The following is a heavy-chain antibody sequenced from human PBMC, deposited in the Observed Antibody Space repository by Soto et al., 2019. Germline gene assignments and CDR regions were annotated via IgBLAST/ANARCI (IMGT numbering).Heavy chain of an antibody. CDR2: ISVYNGNT. Sequence: QVKLVQSGTEVKKPGASIKVYCKASGYSFVTSGMTWVRQAPGQGLEWMGWISVYNGNTNYDQKLHDRVNMTTVTSTNTASFEVRILRSDETAVYYCARAVQYCEARGYADWGQGTMVNVSS. J-gene: IGHJ4*02. CDR1: GYSFVTSG. V-gene: IGHV1-18*01. D-gene: IGHD3-16*01. CDR3: ARAVQYCEARGYAD.